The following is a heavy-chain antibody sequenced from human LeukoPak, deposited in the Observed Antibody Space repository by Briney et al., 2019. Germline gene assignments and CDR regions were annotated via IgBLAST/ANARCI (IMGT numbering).Heavy chain of an antibody. CDR3: ARERRVVGATYYYYMDV. J-gene: IGHJ6*03. CDR2: ISGSSSYI. V-gene: IGHV3-21*01. CDR1: GFTFSGYD. Sequence: GGSLRLSCAASGFTFSGYDMNWVRQAPGKGLEWVSSISGSSSYIYYADSMKGRFTISRDNAKNSLYLQMNSLRAEDTAVYYCARERRVVGATYYYYMDVWGKGTTVTISS. D-gene: IGHD1-26*01.